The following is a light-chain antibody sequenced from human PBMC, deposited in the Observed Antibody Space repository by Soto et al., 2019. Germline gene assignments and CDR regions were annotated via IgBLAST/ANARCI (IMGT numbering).Light chain of an antibody. Sequence: EIVLTQSPGTLSLSPGERATLSCRASQSINSRYLAWYQQKPGQGPRLLIYGASSRATGIPDRFSGSGSGTDFPLTISRLEPEDFAVYYCQQFGSSPGFTFGPGTIVDIK. CDR1: QSINSRY. CDR3: QQFGSSPGFT. CDR2: GAS. V-gene: IGKV3-20*01. J-gene: IGKJ3*01.